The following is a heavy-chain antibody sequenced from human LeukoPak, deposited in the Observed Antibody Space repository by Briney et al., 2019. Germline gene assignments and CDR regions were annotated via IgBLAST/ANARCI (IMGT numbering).Heavy chain of an antibody. CDR3: AKDSSLMGYGDYDDYFDY. V-gene: IGHV3-23*01. Sequence: GGSLRLSCAASGFTFSSYAMSWGRQAPGKGLEWVSAISGSGGSTYYADSVKGRFTISRDNSKNTLYLQMNSQKAEDTAVYYCAKDSSLMGYGDYDDYFDYWGQGTLVTVSS. CDR2: ISGSGGST. D-gene: IGHD4-17*01. CDR1: GFTFSSYA. J-gene: IGHJ4*02.